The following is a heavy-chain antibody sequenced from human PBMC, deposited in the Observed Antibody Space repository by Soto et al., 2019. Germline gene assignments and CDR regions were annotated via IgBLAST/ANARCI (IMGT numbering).Heavy chain of an antibody. V-gene: IGHV5-51*01. CDR3: AASISYYGMDV. CDR1: GYTFTNYW. Sequence: GESLKISCKGFGYTFTNYWIGWVRQMPGKGPEWMGIIYPGDSDTKYNPSFQGQVTTSADKSITTTYLQWSSLKASDTAIYYCAASISYYGMDVWGQGTTVTVSS. CDR2: IYPGDSDT. J-gene: IGHJ6*02.